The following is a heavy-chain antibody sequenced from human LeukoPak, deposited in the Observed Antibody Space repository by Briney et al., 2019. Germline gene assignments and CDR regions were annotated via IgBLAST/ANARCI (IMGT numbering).Heavy chain of an antibody. V-gene: IGHV3-21*01. J-gene: IGHJ4*02. CDR1: GFTFSSYS. CDR3: ARDGSDCSGGSCYHLVFDY. CDR2: ISSSSSYI. D-gene: IGHD2-15*01. Sequence: KPGGSLRLSCAASGFTFSSYSMNWVRQAPGKGLEWVSSISSSSSYIYYADSVKGRFTISRDNAKNSLYLQMNSLRAEDTAVYYCARDGSDCSGGSCYHLVFDYWGQGTLVTVSS.